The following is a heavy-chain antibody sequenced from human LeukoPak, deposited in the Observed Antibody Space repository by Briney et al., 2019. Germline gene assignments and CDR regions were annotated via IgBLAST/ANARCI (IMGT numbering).Heavy chain of an antibody. CDR1: GGSFNGYY. CDR3: ARGRPLGGATYYYYYGMDV. CDR2: INHSGST. D-gene: IGHD1-26*01. Sequence: SETLSLTCAVYGGSFNGYYWTWIRQPPGKGLEWIGEINHSGSTDYDPSLKSRVTISVDTSKNQFSLKLTSVTAADTAVYYCARGRPLGGATYYYYYGMDVRGQGTTVTVSS. J-gene: IGHJ6*02. V-gene: IGHV4-34*01.